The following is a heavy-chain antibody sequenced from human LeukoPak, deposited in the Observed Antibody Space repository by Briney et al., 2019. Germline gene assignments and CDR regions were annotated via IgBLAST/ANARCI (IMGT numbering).Heavy chain of an antibody. D-gene: IGHD2-15*01. CDR1: GGSVSSYY. J-gene: IGHJ6*03. V-gene: IGHV4-59*08. CDR2: IYYSGST. CDR3: ARVVGYCSGGSCYLDYYYYYYMDV. Sequence: SETLSLTCTVSGGSVSSYYWSWIRQPPGKGLEWIGYIYYSGSTNYNPSLKSRVTISVDTSKNQFSLKLSSVTAADTAVYYCARVVGYCSGGSCYLDYYYYYYMDVWGKGTTVTVSS.